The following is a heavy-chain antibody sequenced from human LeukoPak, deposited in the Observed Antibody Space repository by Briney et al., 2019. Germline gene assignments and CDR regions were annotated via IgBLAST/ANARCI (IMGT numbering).Heavy chain of an antibody. D-gene: IGHD1-26*01. CDR2: IIPIFGTA. CDR3: ARGGRGSYYFDY. Sequence: SVKVSCKASGGTFSSYAISWVRQAPGQGLEWMGGIIPIFGTANYAQKFQGRVTITADESTSTAYMELSSLSSEDTAVYYCARGGRGSYYFDYWGQGTLVTVSS. V-gene: IGHV1-69*13. J-gene: IGHJ4*02. CDR1: GGTFSSYA.